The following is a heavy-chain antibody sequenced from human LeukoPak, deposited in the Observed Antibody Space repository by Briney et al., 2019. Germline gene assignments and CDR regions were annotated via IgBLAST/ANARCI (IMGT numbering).Heavy chain of an antibody. V-gene: IGHV4-34*01. Sequence: SETLSLTCAVYGGSFSGYYWSWIRQPPGKGLEWIGEINHSGSTNYNPSLKSRVTISVDTSKNQFSLKLSSVTAADTAVYYCARPGIAVAGTLDWFDPWGQGTLVTVSS. CDR3: ARPGIAVAGTLDWFDP. CDR2: INHSGST. J-gene: IGHJ5*02. D-gene: IGHD6-19*01. CDR1: GGSFSGYY.